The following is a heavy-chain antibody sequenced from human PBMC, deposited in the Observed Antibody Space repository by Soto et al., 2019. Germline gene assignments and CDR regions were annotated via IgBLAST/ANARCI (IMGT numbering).Heavy chain of an antibody. CDR3: ARDGDGYNY. D-gene: IGHD5-12*01. J-gene: IGHJ4*02. Sequence: QVQLQESGPGLVKPSETLSLTCTVSGGSVSSGSYYWSWIRQPPGKGLEWIGYIYSSGSTSYNPSLKSRLTISGDTSKNPFSLKLSSVTDADTAVYYCARDGDGYNYWGQGTLVTVSS. V-gene: IGHV4-61*01. CDR2: IYSSGST. CDR1: GGSVSSGSYY.